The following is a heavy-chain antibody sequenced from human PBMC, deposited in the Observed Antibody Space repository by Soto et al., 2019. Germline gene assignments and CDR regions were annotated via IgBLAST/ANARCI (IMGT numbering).Heavy chain of an antibody. J-gene: IGHJ3*01. V-gene: IGHV1-18*04. D-gene: IGHD1-26*01. CDR2: ISAYNGKT. CDR1: GYTFTNYG. CDR3: SRGGWSYGPGEFEL. Sequence: QVQLVQSGTEVKPPGASVKVSCHASGYTFTNYGINWVRQAPGQGLEWMAWISAYNGKTHHAPFVQDRVTMTTDTSTRTAYMELPSLRSDETGVYYCSRGGWSYGPGEFELWGQGTVVTVSS.